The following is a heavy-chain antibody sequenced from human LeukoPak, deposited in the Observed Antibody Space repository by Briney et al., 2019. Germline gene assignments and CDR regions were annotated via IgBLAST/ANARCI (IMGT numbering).Heavy chain of an antibody. CDR2: TSSSDAGT. D-gene: IGHD6-6*01. CDR3: AREGRQYSIDY. J-gene: IGHJ4*02. V-gene: IGHV3-23*01. CDR1: GFPLSSYA. Sequence: GGSLRLSCAAFGFPLSSYAMSWVRQAPGKGLEWVSATSSSDAGTYHADSVRGRFTISRDNSKNTLYLQMNSLRAEDTAVYYCAREGRQYSIDYWGLGTLVTVSS.